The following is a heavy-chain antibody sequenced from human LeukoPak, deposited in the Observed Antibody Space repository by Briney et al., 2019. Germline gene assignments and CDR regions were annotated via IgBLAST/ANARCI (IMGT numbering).Heavy chain of an antibody. Sequence: GGSLRLSCAASGFTLSDYYMSWIRQAPGKGLEWVSYISSSGSTIYYADSVKGRFSISRDNAENSLYLQMNSLRAEDTAVYYCARDGPRVAVTPNWSDPGSQPSLPTVPS. CDR1: GFTLSDYY. D-gene: IGHD2-21*02. J-gene: IGHJ5*02. V-gene: IGHV3-11*01. CDR2: ISSSGSTI. CDR3: ARDGPRVAVTPNWSDP.